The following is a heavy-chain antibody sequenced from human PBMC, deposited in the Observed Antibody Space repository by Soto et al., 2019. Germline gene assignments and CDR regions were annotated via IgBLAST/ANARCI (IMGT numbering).Heavy chain of an antibody. CDR3: ARAPPPHSSGWYRWSYYYYGMDV. J-gene: IGHJ6*02. CDR2: IYYSGST. CDR1: GGSVSSGSYY. D-gene: IGHD6-19*01. Sequence: SETLSLTCTVSGGSVSSGSYYWSWIRQPPGKGLEWIGYIYYSGSTNYNPSLKSRVTISVDTSKNQFSLKLSSVTAADTAVYYCARAPPPHSSGWYRWSYYYYGMDVWGQGTTVTVSS. V-gene: IGHV4-61*01.